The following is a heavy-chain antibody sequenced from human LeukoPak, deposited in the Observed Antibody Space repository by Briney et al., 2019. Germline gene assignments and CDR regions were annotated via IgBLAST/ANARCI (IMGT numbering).Heavy chain of an antibody. CDR1: GFTFDDYA. V-gene: IGHV3-9*03. CDR2: ISWNSGSI. CDR3: AKGQYSSELYAFDI. Sequence: GGSLRLSCAASGFTFDDYAMHWVRQAPGKGLEWVSGISWNSGSIGYADSVKGRFTISRDNAKNSLYLQMNSLRAEDMALYYCAKGQYSSELYAFDIWGQGTMVTVSS. J-gene: IGHJ3*02. D-gene: IGHD6-25*01.